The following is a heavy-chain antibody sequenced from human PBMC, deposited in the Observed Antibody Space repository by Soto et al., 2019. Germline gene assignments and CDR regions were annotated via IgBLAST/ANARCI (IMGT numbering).Heavy chain of an antibody. V-gene: IGHV4-39*01. CDR1: GGSISSYY. D-gene: IGHD6-13*01. CDR2: IYYSGST. J-gene: IGHJ5*02. CDR3: ARPRAAASLHWFDP. Sequence: NPSETLSLTCTVSGGSISSYYWGWIRQPPGKGLEWIGSIYYSGSTYYNPSLKSRVTISVDTSKNQFSLKLSSVTAADTAVYYCARPRAAASLHWFDPWGQGTLVTVSS.